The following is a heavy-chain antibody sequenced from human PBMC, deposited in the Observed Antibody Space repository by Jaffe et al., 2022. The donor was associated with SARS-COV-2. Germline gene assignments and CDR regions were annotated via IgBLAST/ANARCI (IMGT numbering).Heavy chain of an antibody. V-gene: IGHV4-34*01. CDR3: ARVFREVVPAVLGFGYYYSYYMDV. Sequence: QVQLQQWGAGLLKPSETLSLTCAVYGGSFSGYYWSWIRQPPGKGLEWIGEINHSGSTNYNPSLKSRVTISVDTSKNQFSLNLRSVTAADTAVFYCARVFREVVPAVLGFGYYYSYYMDVWGKGTTVTVSS. D-gene: IGHD2-2*01. CDR2: INHSGST. J-gene: IGHJ6*03. CDR1: GGSFSGYY.